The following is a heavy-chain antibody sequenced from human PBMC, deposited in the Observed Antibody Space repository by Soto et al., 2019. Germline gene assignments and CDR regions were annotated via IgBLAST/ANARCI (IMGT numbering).Heavy chain of an antibody. J-gene: IGHJ5*02. CDR1: GFTFSSNS. CDR2: ISIGGDKT. V-gene: IGHV3-23*01. CDR3: AKWDGYGDH. D-gene: IGHD5-12*01. Sequence: EVQLLESGGDLIQPGGSMRLSCAASGFTFSSNSFTWVRQAPGKGLEYVSGISIGGDKTWHADSVKGRFTVSRDNSKNTVYLQMNSLRVDDTAVYYCAKWDGYGDHWGQGTLVNVSS.